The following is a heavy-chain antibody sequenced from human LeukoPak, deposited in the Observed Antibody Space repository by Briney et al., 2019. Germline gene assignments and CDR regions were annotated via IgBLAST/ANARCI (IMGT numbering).Heavy chain of an antibody. V-gene: IGHV3-74*01. D-gene: IGHD2-15*01. J-gene: IGHJ5*02. CDR2: NNGDGSTT. Sequence: GGSLRLSCVAFGFSLSGYWMYWVRQAPGKGLMYISRNNGDGSTTNYADVVKGRFTMSRDNVKNTLYLQMNSLRVEDTAVYYCARDPRNVGLAPWGQGTLVTVSS. CDR1: GFSLSGYW. CDR3: ARDPRNVGLAP.